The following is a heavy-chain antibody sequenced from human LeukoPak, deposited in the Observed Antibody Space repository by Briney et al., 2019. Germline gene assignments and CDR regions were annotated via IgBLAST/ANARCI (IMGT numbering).Heavy chain of an antibody. Sequence: ASVKVSCKVSGYTLIELSMHWVRQAPGKGLEWMGGFDPEDGETIYAQKFQGRVTMTEDTSTDTAYMELSSLRSEDTAVYYCATEPPNCGGDCYAAVYFQHWGQGTLVTVSS. D-gene: IGHD2-21*02. V-gene: IGHV1-24*01. CDR2: FDPEDGET. CDR3: ATEPPNCGGDCYAAVYFQH. J-gene: IGHJ1*01. CDR1: GYTLIELS.